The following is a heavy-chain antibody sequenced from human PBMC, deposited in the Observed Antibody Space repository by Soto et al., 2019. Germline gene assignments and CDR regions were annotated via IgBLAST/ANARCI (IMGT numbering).Heavy chain of an antibody. V-gene: IGHV5-51*01. J-gene: IGHJ6*02. D-gene: IGHD4-17*01. Sequence: PGESLKISCEGSGFSSSKYTVGWVRQIPGKGLEWMGIIHPGDSDTRYSPSFQGQVTISADKSISTAYLQWSSLKASDTAMYYCARHPVTTLPGSHYYYGMDVWGQGTTVTVSS. CDR1: GFSSSKYT. CDR3: ARHPVTTLPGSHYYYGMDV. CDR2: IHPGDSDT.